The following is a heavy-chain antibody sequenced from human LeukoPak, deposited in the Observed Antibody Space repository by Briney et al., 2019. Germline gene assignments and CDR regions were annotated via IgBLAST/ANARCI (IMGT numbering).Heavy chain of an antibody. Sequence: SETLSLTCTVSGGSISSYYWSWIRQPPGKGLEWNGYIYYSGSTNYNPSLKSRVTISVDTSKNQFSLKLSSVTAADTAVYYCARGYCSGGSCDWFDPWGQGTLVTVSS. CDR1: GGSISSYY. D-gene: IGHD2-15*01. V-gene: IGHV4-59*01. J-gene: IGHJ5*02. CDR2: IYYSGST. CDR3: ARGYCSGGSCDWFDP.